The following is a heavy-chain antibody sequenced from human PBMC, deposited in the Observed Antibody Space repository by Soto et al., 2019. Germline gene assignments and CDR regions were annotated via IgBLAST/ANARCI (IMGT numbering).Heavy chain of an antibody. J-gene: IGHJ5*02. CDR3: ARGYCSSTICYIWDDWFDP. Sequence: QVQLQESGPGLVKPSETLSLTCTVSGGSISSYYWSWIRQPPGKGLEWIGYIYYSGRTNYNPSLKSRVAXSXDXXKTQFSLKLSCVTAADTAVYSCARGYCSSTICYIWDDWFDPWGQGTLVTVSS. D-gene: IGHD2-2*02. CDR1: GGSISSYY. V-gene: IGHV4-59*01. CDR2: IYYSGRT.